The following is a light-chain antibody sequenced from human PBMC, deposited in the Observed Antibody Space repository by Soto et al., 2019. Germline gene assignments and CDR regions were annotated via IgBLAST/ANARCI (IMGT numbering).Light chain of an antibody. CDR1: SSDVGGYNY. J-gene: IGLJ2*01. V-gene: IGLV2-8*01. CDR3: SSTADTNILI. Sequence: QSALTQPPSASGSPGQSVTISCTGTSSDVGGYNYVSWYQQHPGKAPKLILFEVSKRPSGTGVTDRFSGSKSGNTASLTVSGLQAEDEADYYCSSTADTNILIFGGGTKLTVL. CDR2: EVS.